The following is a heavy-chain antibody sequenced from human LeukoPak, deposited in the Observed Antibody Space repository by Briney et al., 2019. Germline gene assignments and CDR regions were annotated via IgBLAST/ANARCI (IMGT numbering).Heavy chain of an antibody. CDR1: GYSISSGYY. J-gene: IGHJ4*02. V-gene: IGHV4-38-2*02. D-gene: IGHD3-9*01. CDR3: AGPDYDILTGSSY. Sequence: ASETLSLTCTVSGYSISSGYYWGWIRQPPGKGLEWIGSIYHSGSTYYNPSLKSRVTISVDTSKNQFSLKLSSVTAADTAAYYCAGPDYDILTGSSYWGQGTLVTVSS. CDR2: IYHSGST.